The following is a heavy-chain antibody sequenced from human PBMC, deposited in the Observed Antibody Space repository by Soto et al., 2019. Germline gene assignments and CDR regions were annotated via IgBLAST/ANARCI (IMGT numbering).Heavy chain of an antibody. CDR3: ASALYDTDCVPAGAESRYHGMDV. CDR2: INPSGGNS. CDR1: QYTFTNYC. D-gene: IGHD2-2*01. V-gene: IGHV1-46*01. J-gene: IGHJ6*02. Sequence: QVQLVQSGAEVKTPGASVKVSCKASQYTFTNYCVHWVRQAPGQGLEWMGVINPSGGNSKYAQRCRGRVTMTRDTYTSTVYMDLRSLRRDDTAVYFCASALYDTDCVPAGAESRYHGMDVWGRGTKVTVS.